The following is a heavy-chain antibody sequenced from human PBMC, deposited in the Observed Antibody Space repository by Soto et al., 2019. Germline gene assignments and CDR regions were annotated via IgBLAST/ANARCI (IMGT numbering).Heavy chain of an antibody. CDR1: GFTFSSYS. D-gene: IGHD1-7*01. V-gene: IGHV3-21*01. CDR2: ISSSSSYI. CDR3: ASEPYNWNYGYYYYYGMDV. Sequence: PGGSLRLSCAASGFTFSSYSMNWVRQAPGKGLDWVSSISSSSSYIYYADSVKGRFTISRDNAKNSLYLQMNSLRAEDTAVYYCASEPYNWNYGYYYYYGMDVWGQGTTVTVSS. J-gene: IGHJ6*02.